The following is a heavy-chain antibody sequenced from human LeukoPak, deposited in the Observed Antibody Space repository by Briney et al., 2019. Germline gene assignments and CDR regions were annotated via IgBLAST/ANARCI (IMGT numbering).Heavy chain of an antibody. Sequence: GSLRLSCAASGFTVSSNYMSWVRQAPGKGLEWVSVIYSGGSTYYADSVKGRFTISRDNSKNTLYLQMNSLRAEDTAVYYCARVGDCSSTSCYFYFDYWGQGTLVTVSS. CDR2: IYSGGST. J-gene: IGHJ4*02. CDR1: GFTVSSNY. V-gene: IGHV3-53*01. CDR3: ARVGDCSSTSCYFYFDY. D-gene: IGHD2-2*01.